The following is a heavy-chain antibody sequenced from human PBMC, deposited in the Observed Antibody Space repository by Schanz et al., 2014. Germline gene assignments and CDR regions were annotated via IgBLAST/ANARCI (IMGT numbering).Heavy chain of an antibody. V-gene: IGHV3-11*06. CDR1: GFTFSDYY. J-gene: IGHJ4*02. CDR3: AKAGSGWSTAGYYY. Sequence: QVQLVESGGGVVQPGGSLRLSCAASGFTFSDYYMSWIRQAPGKGLEWVSYISSSGSYTNYADSVKGRFTTSRDNGKKSMYLQMNSLRSEDTAVYYCAKAGSGWSTAGYYYWGQGTLVAVSS. CDR2: ISSSGSYT. D-gene: IGHD6-19*01.